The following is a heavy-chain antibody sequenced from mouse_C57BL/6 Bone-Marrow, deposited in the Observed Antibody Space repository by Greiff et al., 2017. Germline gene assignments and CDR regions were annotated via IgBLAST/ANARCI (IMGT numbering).Heavy chain of an antibody. CDR1: GYSITSGYY. CDR2: IGYDGSN. J-gene: IGHJ1*03. V-gene: IGHV3-6*01. CDR3: AGGATGPLYFDV. D-gene: IGHD3-1*01. Sequence: VQLQQSGPGLVKPSQSLSLTCSVTGYSITSGYYWNWIRQFPGNKLEWMGYIGYDGSNNYNPSLKNRISITPDTSKNQFFLKLNTVTTEDTAADYCAGGATGPLYFDVWGTGTTVTVSS.